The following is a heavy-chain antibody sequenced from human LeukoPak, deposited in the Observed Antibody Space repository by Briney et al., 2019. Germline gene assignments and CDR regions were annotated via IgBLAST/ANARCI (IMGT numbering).Heavy chain of an antibody. D-gene: IGHD3-16*02. Sequence: GRSLRLSCAASGFTFSNAWMSWVRQAPGKGLEWVGRIKSKTDGGTTDYAAPVEGRFTISRDDSKNTLYLQMNSLKTEDTAVYYCTTSIMITFGGVIVRRLFDYWGQGTLVTVSS. J-gene: IGHJ4*02. V-gene: IGHV3-15*01. CDR3: TTSIMITFGGVIVRRLFDY. CDR2: IKSKTDGGTT. CDR1: GFTFSNAW.